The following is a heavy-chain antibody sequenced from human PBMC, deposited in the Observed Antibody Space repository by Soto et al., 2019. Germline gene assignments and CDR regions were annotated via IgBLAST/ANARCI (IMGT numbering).Heavy chain of an antibody. Sequence: PGGSLRLSCAASGFMFRTYAMTWVRQATGKGLEWVSSISGNGDSTYYADSVKGRFTVSRDNSKSTLYLQMSRVTVEDTAIYSCAKDPTLITAWYFDIWGRGTLVSVSS. J-gene: IGHJ2*01. D-gene: IGHD3-16*01. CDR2: ISGNGDST. V-gene: IGHV3-23*01. CDR1: GFMFRTYA. CDR3: AKDPTLITAWYFDI.